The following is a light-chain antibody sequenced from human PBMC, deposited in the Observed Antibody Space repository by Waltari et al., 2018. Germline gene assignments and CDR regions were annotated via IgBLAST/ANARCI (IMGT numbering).Light chain of an antibody. J-gene: IGKJ1*01. CDR3: QQYRTPPWT. Sequence: DIQMTQSPSTMSASVGDRVTITCRASENINNWLAWYQQKPGKAPKLLIQRASTLESGVSSSVSGSGSGTEFTLTISSLQPDDFATYSCQQYRTPPWTFGQGTKVEI. CDR1: ENINNW. CDR2: RAS. V-gene: IGKV1-5*03.